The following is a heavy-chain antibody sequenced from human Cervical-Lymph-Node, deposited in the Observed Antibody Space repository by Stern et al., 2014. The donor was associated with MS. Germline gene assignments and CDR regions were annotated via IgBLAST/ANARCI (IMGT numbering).Heavy chain of an antibody. Sequence: VQLVESGGGVLQPGGSLRLSCTASGFTVSRDYMTWVRQAPGKGLEWVSLKTNVGSTFYTDSVKVRFTISRRDSKNAVYLHMTSLRAEDTAMYYCARDTSSPERSDWWGQGTLVTVSS. CDR2: KTNVGST. V-gene: IGHV3-53*01. CDR3: ARDTSSPERSDW. CDR1: GFTVSRDY. J-gene: IGHJ4*02. D-gene: IGHD1-1*01.